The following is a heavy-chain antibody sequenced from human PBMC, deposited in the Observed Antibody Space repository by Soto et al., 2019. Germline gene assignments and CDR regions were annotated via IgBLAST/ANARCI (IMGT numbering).Heavy chain of an antibody. Sequence: VQLQQWGAGLLKTSETLSLTCAVYSGSFSGYYWSWIRQTPGKRLEWVGDINHGGSANYNPSLKSRVTFSLDLSKNQFSLKLNSVIAADTAVYYCARYSSTWSKYLQHWGRGSLVIVSS. CDR2: INHGGSA. D-gene: IGHD6-13*01. CDR1: SGSFSGYY. V-gene: IGHV4-34*01. CDR3: ARYSSTWSKYLQH. J-gene: IGHJ1*01.